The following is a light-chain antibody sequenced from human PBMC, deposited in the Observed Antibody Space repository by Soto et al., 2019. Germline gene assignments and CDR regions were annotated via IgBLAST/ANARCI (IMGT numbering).Light chain of an antibody. CDR1: SGHSNYA. CDR3: QTWGNGIHV. V-gene: IGLV4-69*01. J-gene: IGLJ1*01. Sequence: QSVLTQSPSASASLGASVKLTCTLTSGHSNYAIAWHQQQPEKGPRYLMKVNSDGSHNKGDGIPDRFSGSSSGAERYLTISSLQSEDEADYFCQTWGNGIHVFGTGTKLTVL. CDR2: VNSDGSH.